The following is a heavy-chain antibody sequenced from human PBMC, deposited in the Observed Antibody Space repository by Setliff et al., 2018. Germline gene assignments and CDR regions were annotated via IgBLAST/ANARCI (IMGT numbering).Heavy chain of an antibody. CDR1: GGSISSYY. J-gene: IGHJ6*03. D-gene: IGHD6-19*01. Sequence: PPETLSLTCTVSGGSISSYYWSWIRQPAGKGLEWIGHIYIGGSANYNPSLKSRVTMSIDTSKNQFPLKLNSVTAADMAVYYCAREQWLDPPGYYYMDVWAKGTTVTVSS. CDR2: IYIGGSA. CDR3: AREQWLDPPGYYYMDV. V-gene: IGHV4-4*07.